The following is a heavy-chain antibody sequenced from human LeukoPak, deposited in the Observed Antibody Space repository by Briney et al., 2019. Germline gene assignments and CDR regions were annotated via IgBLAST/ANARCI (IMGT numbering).Heavy chain of an antibody. CDR3: ARGYCSSTSCYMFDP. D-gene: IGHD2-2*02. J-gene: IGHJ5*02. CDR1: GGSISSSSYY. CDR2: IYYSGST. Sequence: SETLSLTCTVSGGSISSSSYYWSWIRQPPGKGLEWIGYIYYSGSTNYNPSLKSRVTISVDTSKNQFSLKLSSVTAADTAVYYCARGYCSSTSCYMFDPWGQGTLVTVSS. V-gene: IGHV4-61*01.